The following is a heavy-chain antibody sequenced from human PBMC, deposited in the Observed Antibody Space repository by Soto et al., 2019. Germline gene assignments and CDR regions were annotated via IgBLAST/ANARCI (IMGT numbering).Heavy chain of an antibody. Sequence: PSETLSLTCTVSGGSITSSSCYWGWIRQPPGKGLEWIGNIYYTGSTYYNPSLKSRVTISRDNAKNLLYLQLNSLRAEDTAVYYCARDPIMLREAYYVHWGQGTLVTVSS. CDR1: GGSITSSSCY. D-gene: IGHD3-10*01. V-gene: IGHV4-39*02. CDR2: IYYTGST. J-gene: IGHJ4*02. CDR3: ARDPIMLREAYYVH.